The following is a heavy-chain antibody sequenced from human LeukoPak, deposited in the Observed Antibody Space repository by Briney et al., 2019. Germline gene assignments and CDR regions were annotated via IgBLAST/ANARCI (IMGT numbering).Heavy chain of an antibody. CDR1: GAAISSGDYL. CDR2: IYYSGST. V-gene: IGHV4-39*07. Sequence: SETLSLTCTVSGAAISSGDYLWSWIRQPPGKGLEWIGSIYYSGSTYYNPSLKSRVTISVDTSKNQFSLKLSSVTAADTAVYYCASPGGGDAFDIWGQGTMVTVSS. D-gene: IGHD2-15*01. J-gene: IGHJ3*02. CDR3: ASPGGGDAFDI.